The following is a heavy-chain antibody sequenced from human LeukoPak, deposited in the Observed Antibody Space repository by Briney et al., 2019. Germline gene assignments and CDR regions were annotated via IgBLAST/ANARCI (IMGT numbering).Heavy chain of an antibody. J-gene: IGHJ4*02. CDR3: ARGSLHSFDY. Sequence: GASVKVSCKATGYSFSTYGISWVRQAPGQGLEWMGWISPHLGDKKYAQRVQGRVTMTTDTSTTTAYMELTNLISDDTAVYYCARGSLHSFDYWGQGTLVTVSS. D-gene: IGHD3-10*01. CDR1: GYSFSTYG. V-gene: IGHV1-18*01. CDR2: ISPHLGDK.